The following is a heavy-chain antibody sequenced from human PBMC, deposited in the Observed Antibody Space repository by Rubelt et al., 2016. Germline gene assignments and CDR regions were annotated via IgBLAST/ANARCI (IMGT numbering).Heavy chain of an antibody. CDR2: IRQDGGEK. D-gene: IGHD7-27*01. V-gene: IGHV3-7*01. J-gene: IGHJ4*01. CDR1: GFTFSSYA. Sequence: VQLVESGGGVVQPGRSLRLSCAASGFTFSSYAMHWVRQAPGKGLEWVDNIRQDGGEKYDVDSVRGRITISRDNAKNSHYLQMNSRRFDDTAVYYCARPWGYWGQGTLVTVSS. CDR3: ARPWGY.